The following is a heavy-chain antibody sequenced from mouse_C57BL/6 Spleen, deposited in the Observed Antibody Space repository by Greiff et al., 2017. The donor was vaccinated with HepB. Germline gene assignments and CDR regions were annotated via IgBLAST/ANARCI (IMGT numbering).Heavy chain of an antibody. CDR2: INPGSGGT. V-gene: IGHV1-54*01. CDR1: GYAFTNYL. CDR3: ARGGYDSSTMDY. Sequence: QVQLQQSGAELVRPGTSVKVSCKASGYAFTNYLIEWVKQRPGQGLEWIGVINPGSGGTNYNEKFKGKATLTADKSSSTAYMQLSSLTSEDSAVYFCARGGYDSSTMDYWGQGTSVTVSS. D-gene: IGHD2-4*01. J-gene: IGHJ4*01.